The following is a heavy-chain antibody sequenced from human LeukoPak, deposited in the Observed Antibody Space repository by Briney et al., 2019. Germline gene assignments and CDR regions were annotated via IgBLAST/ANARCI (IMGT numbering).Heavy chain of an antibody. CDR2: ISAYNGNT. V-gene: IGHV1-18*01. J-gene: IGHJ6*02. Sequence: ASVKVSCKTSGYTFINYGINWVRQAPGQGLEWMGWISAYNGNTNYAQKLQGRVTMTTDTSTSTAYMELRSLRSDDTAVYYCARDQGIAVADTYYYGMDVWGQGTTVTVSS. D-gene: IGHD6-19*01. CDR1: GYTFINYG. CDR3: ARDQGIAVADTYYYGMDV.